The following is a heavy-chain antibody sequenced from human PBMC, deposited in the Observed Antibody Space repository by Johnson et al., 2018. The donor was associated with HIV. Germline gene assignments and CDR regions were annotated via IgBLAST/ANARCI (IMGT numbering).Heavy chain of an antibody. V-gene: IGHV3-53*01. Sequence: VQLVESGGDLIQPGGSLRLSCAASGFTVSSNYMSWVRQAPGKGLECVSVLYSGGSTYYADSVKGRFTISRDNSKNTLYLQMNSLRAEDTAVYYCARKDDTNAFDIWGQGTMVTVSS. CDR2: LYSGGST. CDR3: ARKDDTNAFDI. J-gene: IGHJ3*02. D-gene: IGHD3-22*01. CDR1: GFTVSSNY.